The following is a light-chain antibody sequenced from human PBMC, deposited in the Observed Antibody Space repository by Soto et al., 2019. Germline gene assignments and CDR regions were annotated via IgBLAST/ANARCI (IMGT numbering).Light chain of an antibody. CDR3: MQTLQTPWT. Sequence: DIVMTQSPLSLPVTPGEPASISCRSSQSLLHSNGYKYLDWYLQKPGQSPQLLIYLGSNRASGVXDXXSGSGSGTDFTLKINRVEAEDVGVYYCMQTLQTPWTFGQGTKVEIK. CDR2: LGS. J-gene: IGKJ1*01. V-gene: IGKV2-28*01. CDR1: QSLLHSNGYKY.